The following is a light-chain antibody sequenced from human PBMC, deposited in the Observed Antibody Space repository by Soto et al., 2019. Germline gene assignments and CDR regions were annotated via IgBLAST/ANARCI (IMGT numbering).Light chain of an antibody. Sequence: EIVMTQSPATLSVSPGARATLSCRASQSVGSDLVWYRQKPGQAPRLLIYGASNRATGIPDRFSGSGSETDFTLSINGLDPEDLAVYYCQQYGTVPWTFGQGTKVDIK. CDR1: QSVGSD. V-gene: IGKV3-20*01. CDR2: GAS. CDR3: QQYGTVPWT. J-gene: IGKJ1*01.